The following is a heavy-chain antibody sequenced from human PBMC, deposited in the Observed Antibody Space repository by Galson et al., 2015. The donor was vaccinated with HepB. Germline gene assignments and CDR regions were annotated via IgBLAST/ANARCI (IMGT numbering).Heavy chain of an antibody. CDR2: ISWNSGSI. V-gene: IGHV3-9*01. Sequence: SLRLSCAASGFTFDDYGMHWVRHAPGKGLEWVSSISWNSGSIGYADSVKGRFTISRDNAKNSLYLHMNNLRTEDTAFYYCARAGFSSSWYNDYWGQGTLVTVSS. CDR1: GFTFDDYG. J-gene: IGHJ4*02. D-gene: IGHD6-13*01. CDR3: ARAGFSSSWYNDY.